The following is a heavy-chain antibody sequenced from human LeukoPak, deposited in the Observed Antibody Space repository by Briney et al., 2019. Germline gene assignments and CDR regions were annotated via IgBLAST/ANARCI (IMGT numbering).Heavy chain of an antibody. Sequence: SVKVSCKASGGTFSSYAISWVRQAPGQGLEWVGGTIPIFGTANYAQKFQGRVTITTDESTSTAYMELSSLRSEDTAVYYCARHYDFWSGDIPNWFDPWGQGTLVTVSS. CDR2: TIPIFGTA. CDR1: GGTFSSYA. CDR3: ARHYDFWSGDIPNWFDP. D-gene: IGHD3-3*01. J-gene: IGHJ5*02. V-gene: IGHV1-69*05.